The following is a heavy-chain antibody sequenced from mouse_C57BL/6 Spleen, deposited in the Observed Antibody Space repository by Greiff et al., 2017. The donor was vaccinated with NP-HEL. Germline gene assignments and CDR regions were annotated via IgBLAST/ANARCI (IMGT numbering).Heavy chain of an antibody. Sequence: QVQLQQSGAELVRPGASVTLSCKASGYTFTDYEMHWVKQTPVHGLEWIGAIDPETGGTAYNQKFKGKAILTADKSSSTAYMELRSLTSEDSAVYYCTRGAVTTEYCDVWGTGTTVTVSS. V-gene: IGHV1-15*01. D-gene: IGHD2-2*01. J-gene: IGHJ1*03. CDR2: IDPETGGT. CDR3: TRGAVTTEYCDV. CDR1: GYTFTDYE.